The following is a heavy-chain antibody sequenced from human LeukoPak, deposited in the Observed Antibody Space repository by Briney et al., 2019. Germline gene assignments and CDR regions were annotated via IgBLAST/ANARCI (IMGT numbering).Heavy chain of an antibody. J-gene: IGHJ5*02. CDR3: ARPKDISTGYWFDP. V-gene: IGHV1-8*01. D-gene: IGHD3-9*01. Sequence: GASVKVSCKASGYTFTSCDINWVRQATGQGLEWMGWMNPNSGNTGYAQKFQGRVTMTRNTSISTAYMELSSLRSEDTAVYYCARPKDISTGYWFDPWGQGTLVTVSS. CDR2: MNPNSGNT. CDR1: GYTFTSCD.